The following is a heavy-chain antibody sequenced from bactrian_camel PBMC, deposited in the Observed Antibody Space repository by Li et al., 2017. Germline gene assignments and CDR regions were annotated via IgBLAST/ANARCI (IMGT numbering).Heavy chain of an antibody. CDR1: GFSRSGFTFSRSD. V-gene: IGHV3S40*01. CDR2: INSGGAGT. D-gene: IGHD4*01. Sequence: VESGGGLVQPGGSLSLNCEVSGFSRSGFTFSRSDISWVRQAPGRGLEWVATINSGGAGTFYADSVKGRFTISRDNAKNTLWLQMTSLKTEDTAVYYCATDPCSGSYCSDRDLTNYWGQGTQVTVS. CDR3: ATDPCSGSYCSDRDLTNY. J-gene: IGHJ4*01.